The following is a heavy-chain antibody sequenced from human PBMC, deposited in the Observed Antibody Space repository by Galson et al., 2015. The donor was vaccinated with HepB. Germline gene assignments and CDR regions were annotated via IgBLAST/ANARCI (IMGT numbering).Heavy chain of an antibody. V-gene: IGHV1-18*01. Sequence: SVKVSCKASGYRFANFGINWVRQAPRQGLEWMGWINTHNGDTRYAQKFQGRVTMTTDSSTNTVYMELRNLRYDDTALYYCARMTSGSYYDYWGQGTLVTVSS. CDR3: ARMTSGSYYDY. CDR1: GYRFANFG. J-gene: IGHJ4*02. D-gene: IGHD1-26*01. CDR2: INTHNGDT.